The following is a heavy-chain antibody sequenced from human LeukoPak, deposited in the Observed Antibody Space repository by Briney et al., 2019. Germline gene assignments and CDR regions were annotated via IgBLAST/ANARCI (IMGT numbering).Heavy chain of an antibody. CDR3: AKVENTARGYFDY. J-gene: IGHJ4*02. V-gene: IGHV3-23*01. CDR2: ISGSGGST. D-gene: IGHD5-18*01. CDR1: GFNFSSYA. Sequence: GGSLRLSCAASGFNFSSYAMSWVRQAPGKGLEWVSGISGSGGSTYYADSVKGRFTISRDTSKNTLYLQMNSLRAEDTAVYYCAKVENTARGYFDYWGQGTLVTVSS.